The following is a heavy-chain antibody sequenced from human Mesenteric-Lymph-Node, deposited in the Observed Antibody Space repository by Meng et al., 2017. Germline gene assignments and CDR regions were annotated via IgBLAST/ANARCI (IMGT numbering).Heavy chain of an antibody. Sequence: GESLKISCVASGFNFNNYPMHWVRQAPGKGLEWVTVISYDGSDKYFADSVKGRFTISRDNSKNTLYLQMNSLRVEDTAVYYCARGNGVVITHTDWYFDLWGRGTLVTVSS. J-gene: IGHJ2*01. CDR3: ARGNGVVITHTDWYFDL. V-gene: IGHV3-30*04. D-gene: IGHD3-22*01. CDR1: GFNFNNYP. CDR2: ISYDGSDK.